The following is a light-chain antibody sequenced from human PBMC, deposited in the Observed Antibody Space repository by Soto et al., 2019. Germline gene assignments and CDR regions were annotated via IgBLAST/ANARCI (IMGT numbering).Light chain of an antibody. CDR3: QQYNSYSSIT. CDR1: QSISAW. Sequence: DVQMTQSPSTLSASVGDRVTITCRASQSISAWLAWYQQKPGKAPNLLIYKASTLESGVPSRFSGSGSGTEFNLSISSLQPDDFATYYCQQYNSYSSITFGQGTRLEIK. CDR2: KAS. J-gene: IGKJ5*01. V-gene: IGKV1-5*03.